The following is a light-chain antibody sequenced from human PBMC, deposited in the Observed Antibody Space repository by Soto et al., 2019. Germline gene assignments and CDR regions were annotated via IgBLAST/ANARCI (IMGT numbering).Light chain of an antibody. CDR3: GSYTASTTLI. CDR2: DVS. Sequence: QSALTQPASVSGSPGQSITISCTGTSSDVGGYNYVSWYQQHPGRAPKLMIYDVSNRPSGVSIRFSGSKSGSTASLTISGLQAEDEADYYCGSYTASTTLIFGGGTKLTVL. J-gene: IGLJ2*01. V-gene: IGLV2-14*03. CDR1: SSDVGGYNY.